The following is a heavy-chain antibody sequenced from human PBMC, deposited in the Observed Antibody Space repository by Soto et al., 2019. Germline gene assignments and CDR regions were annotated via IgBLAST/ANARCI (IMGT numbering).Heavy chain of an antibody. V-gene: IGHV4-34*01. CDR1: GGSFSGYY. D-gene: IGHD2-15*01. Sequence: QVQLQQWGAGLLKPSETLSLTCAVYGGSFSGYYWSWIRQSPGQGLERLGEITHSGSTNNNPSLKSRVTRSVNTAKTQFSLYLSSVTSADASVSYCDACVGGSCSGFEYWGHGTLVIVSP. CDR3: DACVGGSCSGFEY. CDR2: ITHSGST. J-gene: IGHJ4*01.